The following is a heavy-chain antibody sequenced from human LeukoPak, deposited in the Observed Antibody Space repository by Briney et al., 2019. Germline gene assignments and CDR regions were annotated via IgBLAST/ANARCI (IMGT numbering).Heavy chain of an antibody. D-gene: IGHD3-10*01. J-gene: IGHJ2*01. Sequence: ASVKVSCKASGYTFTSYGISWVRQAPGQGLEWMGWISAYNGNTNYAQKLQGRVTMTTDTSTSTAYMELRSLRSDDTAVYYCARLRMVRVPAKSLNWYFDLWGRGTLVTVSS. CDR1: GYTFTSYG. V-gene: IGHV1-18*01. CDR3: ARLRMVRVPAKSLNWYFDL. CDR2: ISAYNGNT.